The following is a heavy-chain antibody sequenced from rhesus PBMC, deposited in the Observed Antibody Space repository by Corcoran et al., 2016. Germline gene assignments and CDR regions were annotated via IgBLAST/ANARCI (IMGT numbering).Heavy chain of an antibody. Sequence: QVQILQSGAEIKQPGASVKLSCQASGYPFTTYHIHWVKQAPGQGLEWIELICPYTGTIKYSERFLGRVTISSDTSTNTAYMELSSLTFEDTAVYYCVGEESGGGSFDHWGQGVLVTVSS. CDR1: GYPFTTYH. J-gene: IGHJ4*01. CDR2: ICPYTGTI. V-gene: IGHV1-180*01. D-gene: IGHD2-33*01. CDR3: VGEESGGGSFDH.